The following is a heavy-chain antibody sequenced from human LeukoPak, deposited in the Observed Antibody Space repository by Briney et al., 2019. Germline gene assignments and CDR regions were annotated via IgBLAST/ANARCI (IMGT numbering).Heavy chain of an antibody. CDR1: GFTFSSYS. CDR3: ARDKSPDYYGSGSYLKNDY. D-gene: IGHD3-10*01. CDR2: ISSSSSYI. Sequence: AGGSLRLSCAASGFTFSSYSMNWVRQAPGKGLEWVSSISSSSSYIYYADSVKGRFTISRGNAKNSLYLQMNSLRAEDTAVYYCARDKSPDYYGSGSYLKNDYWGQGTLVTVSS. V-gene: IGHV3-21*01. J-gene: IGHJ4*02.